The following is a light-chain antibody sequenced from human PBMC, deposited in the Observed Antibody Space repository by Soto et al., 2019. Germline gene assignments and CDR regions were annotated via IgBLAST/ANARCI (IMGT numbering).Light chain of an antibody. CDR3: CSYAGSNTWL. CDR1: SSDVGTYSL. CDR2: EGT. Sequence: QSALTQPASVSGSPGQSITISCTGTSSDVGTYSLVSWFQQHPGKAPKLLIYEGTKRPSGISNRFSGSKSGNTASLTISGLQAEDEADYYCCSYAGSNTWLFGGGTKVTVL. V-gene: IGLV2-23*01. J-gene: IGLJ3*02.